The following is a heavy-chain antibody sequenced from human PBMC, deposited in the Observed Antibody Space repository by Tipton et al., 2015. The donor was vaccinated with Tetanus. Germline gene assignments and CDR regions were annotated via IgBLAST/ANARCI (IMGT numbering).Heavy chain of an antibody. Sequence: QVQLVQSGAEVKKPGASVKVSCKASGYSLTDYYIHWVRQAPGQGLEWMGWINPNNGAAVYAQKFQPWVPMTRDTSINTAYMELSSLRSDDTAVYYCAREEVPIKYYFQYWGQGTLVTVSS. V-gene: IGHV1-2*04. CDR1: GYSLTDYY. CDR3: AREEVPIKYYFQY. CDR2: INPNNGAA. J-gene: IGHJ4*02. D-gene: IGHD1-14*01.